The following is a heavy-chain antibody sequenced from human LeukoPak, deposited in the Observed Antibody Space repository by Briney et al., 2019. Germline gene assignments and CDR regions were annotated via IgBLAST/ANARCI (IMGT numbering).Heavy chain of an antibody. V-gene: IGHV1-69*04. CDR2: IIPILGIA. D-gene: IGHD6-19*01. CDR1: GGTFSSYA. J-gene: IGHJ5*02. Sequence: SVEVSCKASGGTFSSYAISWVRQAPGQGLEWMGRIIPILGIANYAQKFQGRVTITADKSTSTAYMELSSLRSEDTAVYYCASRQTSIAVAGDWFDPWGQGTLVTVSS. CDR3: ASRQTSIAVAGDWFDP.